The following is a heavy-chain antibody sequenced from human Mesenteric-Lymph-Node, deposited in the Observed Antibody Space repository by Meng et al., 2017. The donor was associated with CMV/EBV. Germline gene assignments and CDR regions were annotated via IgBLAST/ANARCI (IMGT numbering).Heavy chain of an antibody. J-gene: IGHJ6*02. CDR3: ARDLWDIVVVPAAIDPSYYGMDV. CDR1: GGSISSYY. Sequence: SETLSLTCTVSGGSISSYYWGWIRQPPGKGLEWIGSIYYSGSTYYNPSLKSRVTISVDTSKNQFSLKLSSVTAADTAVYYCARDLWDIVVVPAAIDPSYYGMDVWGQGTTVTVSS. D-gene: IGHD2-2*02. V-gene: IGHV4-39*07. CDR2: IYYSGST.